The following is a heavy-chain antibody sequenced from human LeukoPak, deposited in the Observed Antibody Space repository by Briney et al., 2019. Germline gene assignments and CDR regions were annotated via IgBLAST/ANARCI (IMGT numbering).Heavy chain of an antibody. CDR3: ARGVVVLTAATGDY. V-gene: IGHV3-30-3*01. D-gene: IGHD2-2*01. CDR2: VSYDGSSE. Sequence: PGGSLRLSCAASGFTVSSNYMSWVRQAPGKGLEWVAVVSYDGSSEYYADSVKGRFTISRDNSKNTLYLQMSSLRAEDTAVYYCARGVVVLTAATGDYWGQGTLVTVSS. CDR1: GFTVSSNY. J-gene: IGHJ4*02.